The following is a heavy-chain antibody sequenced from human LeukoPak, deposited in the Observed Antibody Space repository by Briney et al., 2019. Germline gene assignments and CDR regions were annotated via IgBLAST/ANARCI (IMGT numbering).Heavy chain of an antibody. J-gene: IGHJ4*02. V-gene: IGHV1-69*13. CDR3: ARTGEYYDSSGLFDY. CDR1: GGTFSSYA. CDR2: IIPIFGTA. Sequence: SVKVSYKASGGTFSSYAISWVRQAPGQGLEWMGGIIPIFGTANYAQKFQGRVTITADESTSTAYMELSSLRSEDTAVYYCARTGEYYDSSGLFDYWGQGTLVTVSS. D-gene: IGHD3-22*01.